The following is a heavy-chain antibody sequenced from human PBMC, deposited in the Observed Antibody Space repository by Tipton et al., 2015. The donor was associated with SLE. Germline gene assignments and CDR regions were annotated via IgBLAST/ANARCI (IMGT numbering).Heavy chain of an antibody. CDR2: ISYSGRT. Sequence: TLSLTCTVSGDTISDHYWSWLRQPPGKGLEWIGCISYSGRTNYSPSLKSRVPISLDTSKTQFSLKLRSVTAADTAIYYCARGGYSSGWYGDYFVYCGQGTLVTVSS. D-gene: IGHD6-19*01. V-gene: IGHV4-59*11. CDR1: GDTISDHY. J-gene: IGHJ4*02. CDR3: ARGGYSSGWYGDYFVY.